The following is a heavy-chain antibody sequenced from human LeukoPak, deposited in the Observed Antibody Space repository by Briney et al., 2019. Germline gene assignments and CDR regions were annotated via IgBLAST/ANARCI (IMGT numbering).Heavy chain of an antibody. Sequence: ASVKVSCKASGYTFTSYGISWVRQAPGQGLEWMGWISAYNGNTNYAQKLQGRVTMTTDTSTSTAYMELRSLRSDDTAVYYCAWKYSGYDSHYYYMDVWGKGTTVTISS. CDR2: ISAYNGNT. V-gene: IGHV1-18*01. CDR1: GYTFTSYG. D-gene: IGHD5-12*01. CDR3: AWKYSGYDSHYYYMDV. J-gene: IGHJ6*03.